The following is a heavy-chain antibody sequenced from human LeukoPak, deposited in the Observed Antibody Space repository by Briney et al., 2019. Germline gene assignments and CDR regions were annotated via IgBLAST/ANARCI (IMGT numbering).Heavy chain of an antibody. CDR3: ARGGGGGLPYYYGMDV. D-gene: IGHD2-15*01. CDR2: ISSSSSYI. V-gene: IGHV3-21*01. J-gene: IGHJ6*02. CDR1: GFTFSSYW. Sequence: PGGSLRLSCAASGFTFSSYWMSWVRQAPGKGLEWVSSISSSSSYIYYADSVKGRFTISRDNAKNSLYLQMNSLRAEDTAVYYCARGGGGGLPYYYGMDVWGQGTTVTVSS.